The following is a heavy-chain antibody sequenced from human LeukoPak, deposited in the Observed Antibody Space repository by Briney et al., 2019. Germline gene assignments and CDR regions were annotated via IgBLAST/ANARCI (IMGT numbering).Heavy chain of an antibody. Sequence: PGGSLSLSCAASKFTFSFYAMSWVRQAPGKGLEWVSTISGSGANTYYADSVKGRFTISRDNSKNTLYLQMNSLRAEDTAAYYSAKELVPAAMGEFDYWGQGTLVTVSS. CDR1: KFTFSFYA. J-gene: IGHJ4*02. CDR3: AKELVPAAMGEFDY. V-gene: IGHV3-23*01. D-gene: IGHD2-2*01. CDR2: ISGSGANT.